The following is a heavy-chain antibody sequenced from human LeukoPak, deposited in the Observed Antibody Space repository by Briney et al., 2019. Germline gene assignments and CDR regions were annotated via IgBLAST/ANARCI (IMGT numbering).Heavy chain of an antibody. J-gene: IGHJ4*02. CDR3: ARSGIAAAGTIDY. Sequence: NPSETLSLTCAVYGGSFSGYYWSWIRQPPGKGLEWIGEINHSGSTNYNPSLKSRVTISADTSKNQFSLKLSSVTAADTAVYYCARSGIAAAGTIDYWGQGTLVTVSS. V-gene: IGHV4-34*01. D-gene: IGHD6-13*01. CDR2: INHSGST. CDR1: GGSFSGYY.